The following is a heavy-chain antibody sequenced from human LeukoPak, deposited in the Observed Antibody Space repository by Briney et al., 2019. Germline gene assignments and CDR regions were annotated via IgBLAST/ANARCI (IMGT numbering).Heavy chain of an antibody. CDR1: GFTFSSYW. D-gene: IGHD3-16*01. CDR2: IKSDGSEK. CDR3: ARDWVSLYHYGMDV. J-gene: IGHJ6*02. V-gene: IGHV3-7*05. Sequence: PGGSLRLSCAASGFTFSSYWMSWVRQAPGKGLEWVAKIKSDGSEKYYVDSVKGRFTISRDNAKNSLDLQMNSLRAEDTAIYYCARDWVSLYHYGMDVWGQGTTVTVSS.